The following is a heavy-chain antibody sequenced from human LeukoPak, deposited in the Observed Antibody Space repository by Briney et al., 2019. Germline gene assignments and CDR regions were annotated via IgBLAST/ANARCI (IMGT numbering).Heavy chain of an antibody. CDR1: GFTFSSYD. D-gene: IGHD2-15*01. CDR3: AKSGLNRFDY. J-gene: IGHJ4*02. CDR2: IRHEGSNK. V-gene: IGHV3-30*02. Sequence: GGSLRLSCAASGFTFSSYDMHWVRQAPGKGLEWVAFIRHEGSNKYYADSVKGRFTISRDNSKNTLYLQMNSLRAEDTAVYYCAKSGLNRFDYWGQGTLVTVSS.